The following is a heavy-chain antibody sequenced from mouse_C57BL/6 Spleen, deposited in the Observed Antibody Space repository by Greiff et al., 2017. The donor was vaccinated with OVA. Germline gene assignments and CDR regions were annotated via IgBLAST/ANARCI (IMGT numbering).Heavy chain of an antibody. D-gene: IGHD2-3*01. CDR2: ISYDGSN. J-gene: IGHJ2*01. Sequence: EVHLVESGPGLVKPSQSLSLTCSVTGYSITSGYYWNWIRQFPGNKLEWMGYISYDGSNNYNPSLKNRISITRDTSKNQFFLKLNSVTTEDTATYYCARHDGYYYFGYWGQGTTLTVAS. V-gene: IGHV3-6*01. CDR1: GYSITSGYY. CDR3: ARHDGYYYFGY.